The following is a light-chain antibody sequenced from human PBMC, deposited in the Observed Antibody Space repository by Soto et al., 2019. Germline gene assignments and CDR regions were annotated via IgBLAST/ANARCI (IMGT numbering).Light chain of an antibody. CDR2: EGS. V-gene: IGLV2-23*01. CDR3: CSYAGSSTYVV. CDR1: SRDVGSYNL. Sequence: QSALTQPASVSGSPGQSITISCTGTSRDVGSYNLVFWYQQQPGKAPKLMIYEGSKRPSGVSNRFSGSKSGNTASLTISGLQAEDEAYYYCCSYAGSSTYVVFGGGTKLTVL. J-gene: IGLJ2*01.